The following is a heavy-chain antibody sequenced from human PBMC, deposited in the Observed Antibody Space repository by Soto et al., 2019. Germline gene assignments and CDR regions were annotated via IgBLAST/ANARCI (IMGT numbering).Heavy chain of an antibody. Sequence: GGSLRLSCAASGFTVSSNYMSWVRQAPGKGLEWVSVIYSGGSTYYADSVKGRFNISRDNSKNTLYLQMNSLIAEDTAVYYCSRDPKVCSSTSGYNMGCFDYWGQGTLVTVSS. CDR2: IYSGGST. J-gene: IGHJ4*02. V-gene: IGHV3-53*01. CDR1: GFTVSSNY. CDR3: SRDPKVCSSTSGYNMGCFDY. D-gene: IGHD2-2*02.